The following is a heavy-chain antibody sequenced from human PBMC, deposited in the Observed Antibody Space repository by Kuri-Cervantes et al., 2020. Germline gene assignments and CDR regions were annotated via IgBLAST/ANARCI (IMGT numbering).Heavy chain of an antibody. D-gene: IGHD3-9*01. CDR3: ARGTTYYDILTGYPTYV. CDR1: GGSFSGYY. V-gene: IGHV4-34*01. CDR2: INHSGST. J-gene: IGHJ4*02. Sequence: QTLSLTCAVYGGSFSGYYWSWIRQPPGKGLEWIGEINHSGSTNYNPSLKSRVTISVDTSKNQFSLKLSSVTAADTAVYYCARGTTYYDILTGYPTYVWGQGTLVTVSS.